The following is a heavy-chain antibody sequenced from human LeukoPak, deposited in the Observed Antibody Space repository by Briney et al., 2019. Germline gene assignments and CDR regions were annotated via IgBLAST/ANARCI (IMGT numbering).Heavy chain of an antibody. J-gene: IGHJ4*02. Sequence: GGSLRLSCAASGFTFNSFAMHWVRQAPGKGLEWVAVISYDGNNKYYADSVKGRFTISRDNSKNTLYLQMNSLRAEDTAVYYCARGRAYYYDSSGPDYWGQGTLVTVSS. CDR2: ISYDGNNK. V-gene: IGHV3-30-3*01. CDR3: ARGRAYYYDSSGPDY. CDR1: GFTFNSFA. D-gene: IGHD3-22*01.